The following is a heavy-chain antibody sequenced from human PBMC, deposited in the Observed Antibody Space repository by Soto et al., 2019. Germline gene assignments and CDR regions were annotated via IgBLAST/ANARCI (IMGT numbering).Heavy chain of an antibody. CDR1: GGSISSYY. J-gene: IGHJ4*02. Sequence: SETLSLTCTVSGGSISSYYWSWIRQPPGKGLEWIGYIHYIGSTNYNPSLKSRVTISVDKSKNQFSLRLSSVTAADTAVYYCARRYCSSSRCYAYYFDYWGQGTLVTVSS. D-gene: IGHD2-2*01. CDR2: IHYIGST. V-gene: IGHV4-59*08. CDR3: ARRYCSSSRCYAYYFDY.